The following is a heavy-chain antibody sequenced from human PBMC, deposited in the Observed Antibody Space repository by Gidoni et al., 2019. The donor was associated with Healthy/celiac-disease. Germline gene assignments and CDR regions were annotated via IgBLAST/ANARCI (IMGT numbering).Heavy chain of an antibody. V-gene: IGHV3-30-3*01. J-gene: IGHJ5*02. CDR2: ISYDGSNK. CDR1: GFTFSSYA. D-gene: IGHD3-3*01. CDR3: ARECYDFWSGYNNWFDP. Sequence: QVQLVESGGGVVQPGRSLRLSCEASGFTFSSYAMHWVRHAPGKGLEWVAVISYDGSNKYYADSVKGRFTISRDNSKNTLYLQMNSLRAEDTAVYYCARECYDFWSGYNNWFDPWGQGTLVTVSS.